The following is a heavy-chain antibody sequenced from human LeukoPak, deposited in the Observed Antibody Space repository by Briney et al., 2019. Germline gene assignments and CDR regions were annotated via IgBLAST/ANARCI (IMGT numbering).Heavy chain of an antibody. CDR3: AKGLAGYSSSWYFHY. CDR2: IRYDGSDK. CDR1: GFTFSNYD. D-gene: IGHD6-13*01. Sequence: PGGSLRLSCAASGFTFSNYDMHWVRQAPGKGLDWVAFIRYDGSDKYYADSVKGRFTISRDNSKNTLYLQMNSLRAEDTAVYYCAKGLAGYSSSWYFHYWGQGTLVTVSS. J-gene: IGHJ4*02. V-gene: IGHV3-30*02.